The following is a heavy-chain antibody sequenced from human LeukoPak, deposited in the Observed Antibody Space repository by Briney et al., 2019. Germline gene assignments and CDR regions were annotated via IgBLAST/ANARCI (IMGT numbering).Heavy chain of an antibody. CDR3: AKDLFRIAAAGSAFDI. V-gene: IGHV3-48*01. Sequence: GGSLRLSCAASGFTFSSYSMNWVRQAPGKGLEWVSYISSSSSTIYYADSVKGRFTISRDNSKNTLYLQMNSLRAEDTAVYYCAKDLFRIAAAGSAFDIWGQGTMVTVSS. D-gene: IGHD6-13*01. CDR2: ISSSSSTI. CDR1: GFTFSSYS. J-gene: IGHJ3*02.